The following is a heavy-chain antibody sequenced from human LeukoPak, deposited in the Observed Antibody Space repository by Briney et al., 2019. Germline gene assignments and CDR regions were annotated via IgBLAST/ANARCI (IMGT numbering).Heavy chain of an antibody. D-gene: IGHD2-2*01. CDR3: ARELCSSTSCYLSS. CDR1: GYTFTSYD. V-gene: IGHV1-8*01. Sequence: GASVKVSCKAAGYTFTSYDIHWVRQAPGQGLEWMAWMNPNSGNTGYARKFHSRVTMTRNTSITTAYMDLSRLRSEDTAVYYCARELCSSTSCYLSSWGQGTLVTVSS. J-gene: IGHJ4*02. CDR2: MNPNSGNT.